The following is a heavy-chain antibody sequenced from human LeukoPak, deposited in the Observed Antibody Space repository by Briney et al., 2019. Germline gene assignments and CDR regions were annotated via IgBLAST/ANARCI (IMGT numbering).Heavy chain of an antibody. V-gene: IGHV3-21*01. CDR1: GFTFSSYS. Sequence: GGSLRLSCAASGFTFSSYSMNRVRQAPGKGLEWVSSISSSSSYIYYADSVKGRFTISRDNAKNSLYLQMNSLRAEDTAVYFCARDLRAGSYGFDWGQGTLVTVSS. J-gene: IGHJ4*02. CDR2: ISSSSSYI. CDR3: ARDLRAGSYGFD. D-gene: IGHD5-18*01.